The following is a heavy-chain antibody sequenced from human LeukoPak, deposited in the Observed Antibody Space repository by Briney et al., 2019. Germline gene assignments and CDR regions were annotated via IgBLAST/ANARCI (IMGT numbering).Heavy chain of an antibody. CDR1: GFTFSSNA. Sequence: GGSLRLSCAASGFTFSSNAMSWVRQAPGKGLEWVSAISGSGGSTYYADSVKGRFTISRDNSKNTLYLQMNSLRAEDTAVYYCAKVPYDFWSGFAAWFDPWGQGTLVTVSS. CDR2: ISGSGGST. J-gene: IGHJ5*02. D-gene: IGHD3-3*01. CDR3: AKVPYDFWSGFAAWFDP. V-gene: IGHV3-23*01.